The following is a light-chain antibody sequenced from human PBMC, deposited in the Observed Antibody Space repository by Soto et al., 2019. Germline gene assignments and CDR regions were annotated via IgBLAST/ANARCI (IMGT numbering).Light chain of an antibody. V-gene: IGLV1-40*01. Sequence: QPVLTQPPSVSGAPGQRVTISCTGSSSNIGAGYDVHWYQQLPGTAPKLLIYGNSNRPSGVPDRFSGSKSGTSASLAITGLQAEDEADHYCQSYDSSLSGSVVFGGGTQLTVL. J-gene: IGLJ2*01. CDR3: QSYDSSLSGSVV. CDR2: GNS. CDR1: SSNIGAGYD.